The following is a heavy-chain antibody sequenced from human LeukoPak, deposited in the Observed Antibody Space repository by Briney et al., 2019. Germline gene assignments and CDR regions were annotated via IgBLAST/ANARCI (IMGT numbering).Heavy chain of an antibody. Sequence: AGGSLRLSCVASGFTFSDYGMHWVRQAPGKGLEWVAVIWYDGSNIYYADSVKGRFTISRDNSRNTLYLQMNSLRAEDTAVYYCVRELPPVVQYYFDHWGPGTLVTVSS. CDR1: GFTFSDYG. J-gene: IGHJ4*02. CDR2: IWYDGSNI. CDR3: VRELPPVVQYYFDH. D-gene: IGHD2-21*01. V-gene: IGHV3-33*01.